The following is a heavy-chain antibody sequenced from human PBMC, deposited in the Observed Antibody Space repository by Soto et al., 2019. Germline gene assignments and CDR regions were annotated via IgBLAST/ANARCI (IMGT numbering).Heavy chain of an antibody. CDR1: GFTFSSCA. V-gene: IGHV3-23*01. CDR2: ISGSGGST. J-gene: IGHJ4*02. Sequence: GGALXLSCAASGFTFSSCAMSWVRQAPGKGLEWVSAISGSGGSTYYADSVKGRFTISRDNSKNTLYLQMNSLRAEDTAVYYCAKAENDYDFWSNDFDYWGQGTLVTVS. D-gene: IGHD3-3*01. CDR3: AKAENDYDFWSNDFDY.